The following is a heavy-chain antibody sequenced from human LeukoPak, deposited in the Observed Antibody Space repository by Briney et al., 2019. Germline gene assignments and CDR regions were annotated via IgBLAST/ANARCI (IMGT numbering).Heavy chain of an antibody. V-gene: IGHV4-38-2*01. CDR2: LYHPDST. J-gene: IGHJ4*02. D-gene: IGHD3-3*01. CDR3: ARHTGLRFLEWLPTNFDY. CDR1: GHPINSAYY. Sequence: SETLSLTCAVSGHPINSAYYWVWIRQPPGKGLEWIGSLYHPDSTYYNPSLESRVTISVDTSKNQFSLELSSVTAADTAVYYCARHTGLRFLEWLPTNFDYWGQGTLVTVSS.